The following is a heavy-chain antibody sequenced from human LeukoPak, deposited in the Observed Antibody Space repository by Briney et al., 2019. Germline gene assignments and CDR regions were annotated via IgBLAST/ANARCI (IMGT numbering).Heavy chain of an antibody. CDR3: ARRSWFGKNYFDY. CDR1: GFTFSSYA. D-gene: IGHD3-10*01. Sequence: PGGSLRLSCAASGFTFSSYAMHWVRQAPGKGLEWVAIISYDGSNKYYAESVKGRFTISRDNAKNSLYLQMNSLRAEDTAVYYCARRSWFGKNYFDYWGQGTLVTVSS. CDR2: ISYDGSNK. V-gene: IGHV3-30*04. J-gene: IGHJ4*02.